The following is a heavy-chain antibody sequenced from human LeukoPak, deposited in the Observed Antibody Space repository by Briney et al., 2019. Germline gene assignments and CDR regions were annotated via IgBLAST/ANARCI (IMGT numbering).Heavy chain of an antibody. CDR3: ARDFSFGVVIIPSYYFDY. CDR2: INPNSGGT. D-gene: IGHD3-3*01. Sequence: ASVKVSCKASGYTFTGYYMHWVRQAPGQGLEWMGWINPNSGGTTYAQKFQGRVTMTRDTSISTAYMELSRLRSDDTAVYYCARDFSFGVVIIPSYYFDYWGQGTLVTVSS. V-gene: IGHV1-2*02. J-gene: IGHJ4*02. CDR1: GYTFTGYY.